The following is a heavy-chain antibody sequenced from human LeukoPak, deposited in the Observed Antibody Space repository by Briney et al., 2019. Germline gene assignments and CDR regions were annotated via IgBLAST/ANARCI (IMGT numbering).Heavy chain of an antibody. CDR2: IIPIFGTA. V-gene: IGHV1-69*05. CDR3: ASGRTTVVTLEPFDY. D-gene: IGHD4-23*01. CDR1: GGTFSSYA. J-gene: IGHJ4*02. Sequence: SVKVSCKASGGTFSSYAISWVRQAPGQGLEWMGGIIPIFGTANYAQKFQGRVTITTDKSTSTAYMELSSLRSEDTAVYYCASGRTTVVTLEPFDYWGQGTLVTVSS.